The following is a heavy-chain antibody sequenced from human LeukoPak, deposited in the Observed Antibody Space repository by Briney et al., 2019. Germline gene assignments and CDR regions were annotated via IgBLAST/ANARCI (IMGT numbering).Heavy chain of an antibody. CDR2: INPSGGST. CDR3: ARFPWLFTVYYYYGMDV. CDR1: GYTFTSYY. V-gene: IGHV1-46*01. D-gene: IGHD3-22*01. Sequence: GASVKVSCKASGYTFTSYYMHWVRQAPGQGLEWMGIINPSGGSTSYAQKFQGRVTISVDTSKNQFSLKLSSVTAADTAVYYCARFPWLFTVYYYYGMDVWGQGTTVTVSS. J-gene: IGHJ6*02.